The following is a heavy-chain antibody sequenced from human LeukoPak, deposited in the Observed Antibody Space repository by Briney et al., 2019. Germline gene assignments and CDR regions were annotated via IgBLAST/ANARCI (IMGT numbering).Heavy chain of an antibody. J-gene: IGHJ6*02. V-gene: IGHV3-9*01. Sequence: PGGSLRLSCAASGFTFDDYAMHWVRQAPGKGLEWVSGISWNSGSIGYADSVKGRFTISRDNAKSSLYLQMNSLRAEDTALYYCAKDKGYSSSWYVYDYYYGMDVWGQGTTVTVSS. D-gene: IGHD6-13*01. CDR3: AKDKGYSSSWYVYDYYYGMDV. CDR1: GFTFDDYA. CDR2: ISWNSGSI.